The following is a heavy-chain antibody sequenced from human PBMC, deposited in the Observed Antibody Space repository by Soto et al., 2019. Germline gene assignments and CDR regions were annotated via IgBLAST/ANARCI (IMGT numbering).Heavy chain of an antibody. CDR3: ARDTGYCSSTSWYMGGLFGP. CDR2: VSAYNGNT. CDR1: GYTFTSYG. D-gene: IGHD2-2*02. V-gene: IGHV1-18*04. Sequence: GASVKVSCKASGYTFTSYGISWVRQAPGQGLEWMGWVSAYNGNTNYAQKLQGRVTMTTDTSTSTAYMELRSLRSDDTAVYYCARDTGYCSSTSWYMGGLFGPWGQGTLVTAPQ. J-gene: IGHJ5*02.